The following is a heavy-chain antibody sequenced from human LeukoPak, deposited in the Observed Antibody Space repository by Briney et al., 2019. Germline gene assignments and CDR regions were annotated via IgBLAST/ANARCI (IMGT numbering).Heavy chain of an antibody. CDR2: ISGSGGST. D-gene: IGHD6-19*01. CDR1: GFPFSSHA. V-gene: IGHV3-23*01. Sequence: GGSLRLSCAASGFPFSSHAMSWVRQAPGKGLEWVSGISGSGGSTYYADSVKGRFTISRDNSKNTLYLQMNSLRAEDTAVYYCATYSRGWSLGGYWGQGTLVNVSS. J-gene: IGHJ4*02. CDR3: ATYSRGWSLGGY.